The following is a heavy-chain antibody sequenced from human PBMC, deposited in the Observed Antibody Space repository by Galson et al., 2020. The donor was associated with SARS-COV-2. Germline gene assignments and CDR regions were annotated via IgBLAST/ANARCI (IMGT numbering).Heavy chain of an antibody. CDR1: GFMFNTFG. D-gene: IGHD2-2*01. Sequence: SLTISCETSGFMFNTFGMQWVRQAPGKGLEWVAFISFDGNDYYADSVKGRFTVSRDNSKNTLYLQMNSLRGEDTAVYYCARDRFCTPTTCYDWFDPWCHGTLVTGSS. J-gene: IGHJ5*02. CDR2: ISFDGND. CDR3: ARDRFCTPTTCYDWFDP. V-gene: IGHV3-33*01.